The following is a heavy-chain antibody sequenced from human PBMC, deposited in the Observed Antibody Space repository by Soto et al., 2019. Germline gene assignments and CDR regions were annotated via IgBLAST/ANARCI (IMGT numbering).Heavy chain of an antibody. CDR1: GFTFSSYA. V-gene: IGHV3-23*01. Sequence: EVQLLESGGGLVQPGGSLRLSCEASGFTFSSYAMSWVRQAPGKGLEWVSAISGSGGTTYYADSVKGRFTFSRDNSKNTLYQQMHSLRAEEKAVYYCAKTANGWFSAFDIWGQGTMVTVSS. D-gene: IGHD6-19*01. CDR3: AKTANGWFSAFDI. CDR2: ISGSGGTT. J-gene: IGHJ3*02.